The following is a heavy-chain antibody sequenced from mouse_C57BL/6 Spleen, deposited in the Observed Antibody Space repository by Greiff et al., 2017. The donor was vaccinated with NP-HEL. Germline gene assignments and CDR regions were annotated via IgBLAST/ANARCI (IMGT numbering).Heavy chain of an antibody. CDR1: GYTFTSYW. Sequence: QVQLQQPGAELVKPGASVKLSCKASGYTFTSYWMHWVKQRPGRGLEWIGRIDPNSGGTKYNEKFKSKATLTVDKPSSTAYMQLSSLTSEDSAVYYCARSGIYYGKPYWYFDVWGTGTTVTVSS. V-gene: IGHV1-72*01. CDR2: IDPNSGGT. D-gene: IGHD2-1*01. J-gene: IGHJ1*03. CDR3: ARSGIYYGKPYWYFDV.